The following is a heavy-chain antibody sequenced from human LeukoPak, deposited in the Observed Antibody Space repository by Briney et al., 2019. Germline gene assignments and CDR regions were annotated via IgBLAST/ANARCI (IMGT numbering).Heavy chain of an antibody. J-gene: IGHJ4*02. CDR1: GGSVSTSDYY. Sequence: SETLSLTCTVSGGSVSTSDYYWGWIRQSSVKGLEWIGDVFYTGKTNYNPSLRGRATISIDTSKNQFSLKLTYVTAADSAVYYCARVFDSWGQGTLVTVSS. V-gene: IGHV4-39*07. CDR3: ARVFDS. CDR2: VFYTGKT.